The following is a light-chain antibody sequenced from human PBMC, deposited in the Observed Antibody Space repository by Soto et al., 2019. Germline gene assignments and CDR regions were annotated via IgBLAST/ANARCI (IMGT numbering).Light chain of an antibody. V-gene: IGLV2-14*03. CDR2: DVT. Sequence: QSALTPPASVSGSPGQSITISCTGTSSDVGAYNYVSWYQQLPDKAPKLMIYDVTYRPSGVSNRFSGSKSGNTASLTISGLQAEDEADYFCSSYTTSSTLVFGGGTKVTVL. J-gene: IGLJ3*02. CDR3: SSYTTSSTLV. CDR1: SSDVGAYNY.